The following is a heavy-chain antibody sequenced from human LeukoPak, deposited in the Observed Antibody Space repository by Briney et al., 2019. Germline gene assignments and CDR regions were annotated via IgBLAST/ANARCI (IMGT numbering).Heavy chain of an antibody. J-gene: IGHJ3*02. CDR3: ARDLYSGSYYGLDDAFDI. CDR1: GFTFSSYA. V-gene: IGHV3-30-3*01. Sequence: GGSLRLSCAASGFTFSSYAMHWVRQAPGKGLEWVAVISYDGSNKYYADSVKGRFTISRDNSKNTLYLQMNSLRAEDTAVYYCARDLYSGSYYGLDDAFDIWGQGTMVTVSS. CDR2: ISYDGSNK. D-gene: IGHD1-26*01.